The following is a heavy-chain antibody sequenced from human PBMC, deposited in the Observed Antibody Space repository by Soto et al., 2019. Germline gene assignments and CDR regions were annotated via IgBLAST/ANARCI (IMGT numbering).Heavy chain of an antibody. J-gene: IGHJ6*02. Sequence: QVQLVQSGAEVKKPGASVKVSCEASGYTFTSYAMHWVRQAPGQRLEWMGWINAGNGNTKYSQKFQGRVTITRDTSASTAYMELGSLRSEDTAVYYCARDDVDRGWLQVSYYYYGMDVWGQGTTVTVSS. CDR3: ARDDVDRGWLQVSYYYYGMDV. V-gene: IGHV1-3*01. CDR2: INAGNGNT. D-gene: IGHD5-12*01. CDR1: GYTFTSYA.